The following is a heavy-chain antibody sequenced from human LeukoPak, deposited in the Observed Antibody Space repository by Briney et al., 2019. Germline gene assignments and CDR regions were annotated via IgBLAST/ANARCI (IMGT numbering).Heavy chain of an antibody. Sequence: ASVKVSCKASGGTFSSYAISWVRQAPGQGLEWMGRIIPILGIANYAQKFQGRVTITADKSTSTAYMELSSLRSEDTAVYYCAREELYCSSTSCPYYYYYYGMDLWGQGTTVTVSS. CDR2: IIPILGIA. CDR1: GGTFSSYA. D-gene: IGHD2-2*01. J-gene: IGHJ6*02. CDR3: AREELYCSSTSCPYYYYYYGMDL. V-gene: IGHV1-69*04.